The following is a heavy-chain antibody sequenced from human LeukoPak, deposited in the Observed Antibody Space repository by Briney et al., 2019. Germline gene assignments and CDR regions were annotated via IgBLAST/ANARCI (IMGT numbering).Heavy chain of an antibody. CDR2: IYYSGST. CDR3: ARHGGEITLVRGVINWFDP. V-gene: IGHV4-59*08. D-gene: IGHD3-10*01. J-gene: IGHJ5*02. Sequence: PSENLSLTCTVSGGSISTYYWSWIRQPPGKGLEWIGFIYYSGSTNYNPSLKSRVIMSVDTSKNQFSLKLTSVTAADTAVYYCARHGGEITLVRGVINWFDPWGQGTQVTVSS. CDR1: GGSISTYY.